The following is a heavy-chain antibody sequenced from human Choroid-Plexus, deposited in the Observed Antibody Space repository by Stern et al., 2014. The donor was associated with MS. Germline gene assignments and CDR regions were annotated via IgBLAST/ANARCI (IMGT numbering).Heavy chain of an antibody. D-gene: IGHD3-3*01. CDR1: GFTFGNYW. Sequence: VKLVESGGGLVQPGGSLTISCTAAGFTFGNYWMTWVRQAPGKGLEWVANIKEDGDEKKCVDSVKDRFTISRDNARNSLYLQMNSLRVEDTALYYCARVYNTIYGIVTQRGSGMDVWGQGTTVIVSS. J-gene: IGHJ6*02. V-gene: IGHV3-7*01. CDR3: ARVYNTIYGIVTQRGSGMDV. CDR2: IKEDGDEK.